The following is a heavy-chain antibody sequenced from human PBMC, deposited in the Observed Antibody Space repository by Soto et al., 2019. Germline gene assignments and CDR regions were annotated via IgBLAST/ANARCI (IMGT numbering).Heavy chain of an antibody. CDR1: GFTFNNYA. V-gene: IGHV3-23*01. CDR3: GRAQLKDGDYLCAD. CDR2: ISGGGDFI. J-gene: IGHJ4*02. D-gene: IGHD4-17*01. Sequence: EVQLLESGGGLVQPGGSLRLSCAASGFTFNNYAMNWVRQAPGKGPEWVSVISGGGDFIYYADSVKGRFTISRDNSENTLYLQMSSLTTADTAVYYCGRAQLKDGDYLCADGGKETLVTVSS.